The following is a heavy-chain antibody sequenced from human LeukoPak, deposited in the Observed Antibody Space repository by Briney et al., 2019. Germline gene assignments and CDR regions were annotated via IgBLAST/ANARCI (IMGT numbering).Heavy chain of an antibody. V-gene: IGHV3-21*01. CDR1: GFTFSSYS. D-gene: IGHD3-22*01. CDR2: ISSSSSYI. J-gene: IGHJ4*02. CDR3: ARDGDYYDSFDY. Sequence: KPGGSLRLSCAASGFTFSSYSMNWVRQAPGKGLEWVSSISSSSSYIYCADSVKGRFTISRDNAKNSLYPQMNSLRAEDTAVYYCARDGDYYDSFDYWGQGTLVTVSS.